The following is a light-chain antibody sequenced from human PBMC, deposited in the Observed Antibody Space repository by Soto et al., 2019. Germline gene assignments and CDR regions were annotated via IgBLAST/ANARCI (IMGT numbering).Light chain of an antibody. Sequence: SCTGTSTDIGYYNYVSWFQQYPGKAPKLLISEVRNRPSGVSDRFSGSKSGNTASLTISGLQAEDEADHFCISYTTSSTYVFGTGTKVTVL. J-gene: IGLJ1*01. CDR2: EVR. CDR1: STDIGYYNY. CDR3: ISYTTSSTYV. V-gene: IGLV2-14*01.